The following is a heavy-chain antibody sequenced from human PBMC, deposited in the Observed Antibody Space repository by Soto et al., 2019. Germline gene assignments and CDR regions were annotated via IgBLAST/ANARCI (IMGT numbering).Heavy chain of an antibody. CDR3: AKALGELSPESYDY. CDR2: ISYDGSEK. J-gene: IGHJ4*02. CDR1: GFTFSYYA. Sequence: QVQLVESGGGVVQPGRSLRLSCAASGFTFSYYAMHWVRQAPGKGLEWVAVISYDGSEKYYADSVKGRFTISRDNSKNTLRLQMNSLRCDDSAVYYCAKALGELSPESYDYWGQGALITVSS. V-gene: IGHV3-30*18. D-gene: IGHD3-16*02.